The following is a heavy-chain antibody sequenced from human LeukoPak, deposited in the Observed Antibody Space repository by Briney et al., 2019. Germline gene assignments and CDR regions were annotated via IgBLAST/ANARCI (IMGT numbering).Heavy chain of an antibody. J-gene: IGHJ2*01. V-gene: IGHV2-5*02. CDR1: GFSRSTSGVG. D-gene: IGHD2/OR15-2a*01. Sequence: KESGPTLVKPTQTLTLTCTFSGFSRSTSGVGVGWIRQPPGKALEWLSLIYLDDDKPYSPSLKSRLTITKDPSKNQVVLTMTNMDPVDTATYYCAHRLLNWYFDLWGRGTLVTVSS. CDR3: AHRLLNWYFDL. CDR2: IYLDDDK.